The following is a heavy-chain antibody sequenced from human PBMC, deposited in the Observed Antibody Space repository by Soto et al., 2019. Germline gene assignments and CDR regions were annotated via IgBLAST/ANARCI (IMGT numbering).Heavy chain of an antibody. CDR1: GFTFSRYA. CDR3: ARSGDSYYFDY. D-gene: IGHD3-10*01. Sequence: LRLSCAASGFTFSRYAMHWVRQAPGKGLEYVSAISSNGGSTYYANSVKGRFTISRDNSKNTLYLQMGSLRAEDMAVYYCARSGDSYYFDYWGQGTLVTVSS. CDR2: ISSNGGST. V-gene: IGHV3-64*01. J-gene: IGHJ4*02.